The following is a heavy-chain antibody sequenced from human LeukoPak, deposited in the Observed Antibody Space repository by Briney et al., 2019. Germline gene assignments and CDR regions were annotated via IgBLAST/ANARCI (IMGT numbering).Heavy chain of an antibody. CDR2: INPSGGST. D-gene: IGHD3-22*01. Sequence: APVKVSCKASGYTFTSYYMHWVRQAPGQGLEWMGIINPSGGSTSYAQKFQGRVTMTRDTSTSTVYMELSSLRSEDTAVYYCARDLSYYDSSGYPTYYFDYWGQGTLVTVSS. J-gene: IGHJ4*02. CDR1: GYTFTSYY. V-gene: IGHV1-46*01. CDR3: ARDLSYYDSSGYPTYYFDY.